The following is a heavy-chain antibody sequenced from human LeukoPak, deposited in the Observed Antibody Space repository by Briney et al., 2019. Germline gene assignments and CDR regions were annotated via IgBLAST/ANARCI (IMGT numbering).Heavy chain of an antibody. CDR2: ISSSGSTI. CDR1: GFTFSNAW. D-gene: IGHD3-3*01. Sequence: PGGSLRLSCAASGFTFSNAWMSWVRQAPGKGLEWVSYISSSGSTIYYADSVKGRFTISRDNAKNSLYLQMNSLRAEDTAVYYCARATRYDFWSGYPSAFDYWGQGTLVTVSS. CDR3: ARATRYDFWSGYPSAFDY. V-gene: IGHV3-11*04. J-gene: IGHJ4*02.